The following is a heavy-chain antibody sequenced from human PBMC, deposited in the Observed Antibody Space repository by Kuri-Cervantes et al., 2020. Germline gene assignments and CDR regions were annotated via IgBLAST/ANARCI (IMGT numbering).Heavy chain of an antibody. D-gene: IGHD3-16*01. Sequence: GESLKISCAASGFTFSSYALTWVRQAPGKGLEWVSSISGSDYSRYADSVKGRFTISRDNSKNTLYLQMNSLRAEDTAVYYCTRDDPTQRGDYWGQGTLVTVFS. V-gene: IGHV3-23*01. CDR2: ISGSDYSR. CDR1: GFTFSSYA. CDR3: TRDDPTQRGDY. J-gene: IGHJ4*02.